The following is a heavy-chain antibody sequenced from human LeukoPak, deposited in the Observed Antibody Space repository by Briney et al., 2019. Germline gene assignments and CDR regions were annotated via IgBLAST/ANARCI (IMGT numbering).Heavy chain of an antibody. J-gene: IGHJ1*01. Sequence: WVRQPPGKGLEWIGSIYYSGSTYYNPSLKSRVTISVDTSKNQFSLELSSVTAADTAVYYCARQHDSSGYYYTAEYFQHWGQGTLVTVSS. CDR3: ARQHDSSGYYYTAEYFQH. V-gene: IGHV4-39*01. D-gene: IGHD3-22*01. CDR2: IYYSGST.